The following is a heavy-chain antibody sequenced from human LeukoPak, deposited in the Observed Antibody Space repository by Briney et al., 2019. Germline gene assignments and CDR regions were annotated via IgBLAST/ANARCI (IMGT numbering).Heavy chain of an antibody. V-gene: IGHV3-30-3*01. CDR3: ARGGSSSFSRIDY. D-gene: IGHD6-13*01. CDR1: GFTFSSYA. Sequence: GGSLRLSCAASGFTFSSYAMHWVRQAPGKGLEWVAVISYDGSNKYYEDSVKGRFTISRDNSKNTLYLQMNSLRAEDTAVYYCARGGSSSFSRIDYWGQGTLVTVSS. CDR2: ISYDGSNK. J-gene: IGHJ4*02.